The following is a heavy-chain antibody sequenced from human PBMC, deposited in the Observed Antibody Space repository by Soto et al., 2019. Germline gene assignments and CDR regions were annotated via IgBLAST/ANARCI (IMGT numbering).Heavy chain of an antibody. CDR2: ISGSGGST. V-gene: IGHV3-23*01. D-gene: IGHD1-26*01. Sequence: EVQLLESGGGLVQPGGSLRLSCAASGFTFSSYAMSWVRQAPGKGLEWVSAISGSGGSTYYADSVKGRFTISSDNSKNTLYLQMNSLRAEDTGVYYWAKDGGGDSGYVGYWGQGTLVTVSS. CDR1: GFTFSSYA. J-gene: IGHJ4*02. CDR3: AKDGGGDSGYVGY.